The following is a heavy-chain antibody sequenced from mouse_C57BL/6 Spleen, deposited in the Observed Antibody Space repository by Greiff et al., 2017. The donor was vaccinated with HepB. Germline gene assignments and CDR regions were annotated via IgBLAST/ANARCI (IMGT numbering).Heavy chain of an antibody. V-gene: IGHV5-4*01. Sequence: DVMLVESGGGLVKPGGSLKLSCAASGFTFSSYAMSWVRQTPEKRLEWVATISDGGSYTYYPDNVKGRFTISRDTAKNNLYLQMSQLKSEDTAMYYCERDGSNYGAWFAYWGQGTLVTVSA. CDR1: GFTFSSYA. CDR3: ERDGSNYGAWFAY. CDR2: ISDGGSYT. J-gene: IGHJ3*01. D-gene: IGHD2-5*01.